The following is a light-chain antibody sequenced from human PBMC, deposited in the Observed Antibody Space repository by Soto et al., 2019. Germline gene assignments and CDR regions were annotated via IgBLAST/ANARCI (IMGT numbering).Light chain of an antibody. Sequence: AIQMTQSPSSLSASVGHRVTITCRASQAIRNDLGWYQQKPGKAPKLLIYAASSLQSGVPSRFSGSGSGTDFTLTISSLQPEDFATYYCLQDYDYPWTFGQGTKVEIK. CDR1: QAIRND. CDR2: AAS. J-gene: IGKJ1*01. CDR3: LQDYDYPWT. V-gene: IGKV1-6*01.